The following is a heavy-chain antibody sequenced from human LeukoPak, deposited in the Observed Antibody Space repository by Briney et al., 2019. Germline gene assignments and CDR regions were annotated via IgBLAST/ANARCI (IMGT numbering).Heavy chain of an antibody. CDR3: ARDRGWPDDAFNI. CDR1: GGSITTYY. J-gene: IGHJ3*02. CDR2: IFYSGST. D-gene: IGHD6-19*01. Sequence: SETLSLTCIVSGGSITTYYWNWIRQPPGKGLEWIGYIFYSGSTAYNPSLKSRVTISVDTSKNQFSLTLTSVTAADTAVYYCARDRGWPDDAFNIWGQGTMVTVSS. V-gene: IGHV4-59*01.